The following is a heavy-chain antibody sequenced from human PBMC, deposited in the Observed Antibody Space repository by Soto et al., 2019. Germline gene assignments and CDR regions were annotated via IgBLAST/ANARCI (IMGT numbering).Heavy chain of an antibody. Sequence: EVQLVQTGGGLIQPGGSLRLSCVASGFTVSTNYLSWVRQVPGKGLEWVSVLHGSGSTSYADSVKGRFIISRDNARNTFYLQMNSLRVEDTAVYYCARKPPAAIQGWAYGMDVWGQGTTVTVSS. CDR1: GFTVSTNY. J-gene: IGHJ6*02. CDR2: LHGSGST. V-gene: IGHV3-53*02. CDR3: ARKPPAAIQGWAYGMDV. D-gene: IGHD2-2*01.